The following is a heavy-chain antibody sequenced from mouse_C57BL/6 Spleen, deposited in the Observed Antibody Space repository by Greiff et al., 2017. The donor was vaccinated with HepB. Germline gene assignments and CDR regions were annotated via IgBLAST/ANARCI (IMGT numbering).Heavy chain of an antibody. CDR1: GYTFTSYW. V-gene: IGHV1-55*01. D-gene: IGHD2-4*01. Sequence: QVQLQHPGAELVKPGASVKMSCKASGYTFTSYWITWVKQRPGQGLEWIGDIYPGSGSTNYNEKFKSKATLTVDTSSSTAYMQLSSLTSEDSAVYYCARSGYDYDEDYWGQGTTLTVSS. J-gene: IGHJ2*01. CDR3: ARSGYDYDEDY. CDR2: IYPGSGST.